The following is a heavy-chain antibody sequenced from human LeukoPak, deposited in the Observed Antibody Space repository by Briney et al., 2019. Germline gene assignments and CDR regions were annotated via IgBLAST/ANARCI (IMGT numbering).Heavy chain of an antibody. CDR1: GYTFNTYG. CDR2: ISTYNGDT. J-gene: IGHJ4*02. D-gene: IGHD4-23*01. V-gene: IGHV1-18*04. CDR3: ARDVRIILGEDFGGPAFDY. Sequence: GASVRVSCKAFGYTFNTYGINWVRQAPGQGLDWMGWISTYNGDTSYAQKFQGRVIMTTDTSTNTAYLDLTRLISDDTAVYYCARDVRIILGEDFGGPAFDYWGQGTLVTVSS.